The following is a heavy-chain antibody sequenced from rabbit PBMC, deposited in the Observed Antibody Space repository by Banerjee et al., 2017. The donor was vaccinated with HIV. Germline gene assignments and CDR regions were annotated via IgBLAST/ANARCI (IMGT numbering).Heavy chain of an antibody. Sequence: QGQLEEWGGALVQTEGCMTVNWNSYGFSFRSSNYMCWVRQAPGKGLEWIACIYTGSGSTYYASCVNGRFTISKTSSTTVTLQMTSLTAADPATYFCARGVYIGRCSPTYFNLWDPVTLVTVS. V-gene: IGHV1S45*01. CDR3: ARGVYIGRCSPTYFNL. J-gene: IGHJ4*01. D-gene: IGHD1-1*01. CDR2: IYTGSGST. CDR1: GFSFRSSNY.